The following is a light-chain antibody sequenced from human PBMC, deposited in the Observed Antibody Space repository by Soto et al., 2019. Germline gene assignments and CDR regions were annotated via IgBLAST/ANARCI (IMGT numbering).Light chain of an antibody. CDR2: DVS. J-gene: IGLJ1*01. V-gene: IGLV2-14*01. Sequence: QSVLTQPASVSGSPGQSITISCTGTSSDVGGYNYVSRYQQHPGKAPKLMIYDVSNRPSGVSNRFSGSKSGNTASLTISGLQAEDEADYYCSSYTSSSTPSVFGTGTKLSVL. CDR3: SSYTSSSTPSV. CDR1: SSDVGGYNY.